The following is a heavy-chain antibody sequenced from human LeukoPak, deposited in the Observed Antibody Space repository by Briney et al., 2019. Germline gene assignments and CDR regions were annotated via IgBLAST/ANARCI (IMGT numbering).Heavy chain of an antibody. CDR3: ATYSTLNARDFQH. Sequence: GGSLRLSCAASGFTVSSNYMSWVRQAPGKGLEWVSVIYSGGSTYYADSVKGRFTISRDNSKNTLYLQMNSLRAEDTAVYYCATYSTLNARDFQHWGQGTLVIVSS. V-gene: IGHV3-66*01. CDR2: IYSGGST. J-gene: IGHJ1*01. D-gene: IGHD2/OR15-2a*01. CDR1: GFTVSSNY.